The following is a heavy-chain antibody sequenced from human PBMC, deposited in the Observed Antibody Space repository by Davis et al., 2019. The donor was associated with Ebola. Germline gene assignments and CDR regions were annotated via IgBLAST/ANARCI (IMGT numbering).Heavy chain of an antibody. V-gene: IGHV4-59*04. CDR2: IYYSGST. CDR3: ARHVTTVTYNWFDP. CDR1: GGSISSYY. Sequence: SETLSLTCTVSGGSISSYYWSWIRQPPGKGLEWIGYIYYSGSTYYNPSLKSRVTISVDTSKNQFSLKLSSVTAADTAVYYCARHVTTVTYNWFDPWGQGTLVTVSS. D-gene: IGHD4-17*01. J-gene: IGHJ5*02.